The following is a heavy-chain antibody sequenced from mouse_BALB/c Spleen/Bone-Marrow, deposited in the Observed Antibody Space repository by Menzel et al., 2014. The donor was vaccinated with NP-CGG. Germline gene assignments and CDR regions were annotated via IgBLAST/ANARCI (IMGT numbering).Heavy chain of an antibody. CDR1: GFTFSDYY. CDR3: ARDGDYRYAWFAY. J-gene: IGHJ3*01. V-gene: IGHV5-4*02. D-gene: IGHD2-14*01. CDR2: ISDAGSYT. Sequence: EVKLMESGGGLVKPGGSLKLSCAASGFTFSDYYMYWVRPTPEKRLEWVATISDAGSYTYYPDSVKGRFTISRDNAKNNLYLQMISLKSEDTAMYYCARDGDYRYAWFAYWGQGTLVTVST.